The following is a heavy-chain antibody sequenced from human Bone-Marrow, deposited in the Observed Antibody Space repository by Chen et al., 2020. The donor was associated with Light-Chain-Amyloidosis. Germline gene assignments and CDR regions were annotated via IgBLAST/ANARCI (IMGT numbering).Heavy chain of an antibody. CDR2: ISWNSGSI. CDR3: AKSSYSSSFFLDAFDI. Sequence: LVESGGGLVQPGRSLRLSCAASGFTFDDYAMHWVRQAPGKGLEWVSGISWNSGSIGYADSVKGRFTISRDNAKNSLYLQMNSLRAEDTALYYCAKSSYSSSFFLDAFDIWGQGTMVTSLQ. CDR1: GFTFDDYA. J-gene: IGHJ3*02. D-gene: IGHD6-13*01. V-gene: IGHV3-9*01.